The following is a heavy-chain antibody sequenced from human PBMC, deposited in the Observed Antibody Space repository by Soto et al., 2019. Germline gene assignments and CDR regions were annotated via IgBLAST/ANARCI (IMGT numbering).Heavy chain of an antibody. Sequence: SETLSLTCTVSGGSISSGGYYWSWIRQHPGKGLEWIGYIYYSGSTYYNPSLKSRVTISVDTSKNQFSLKLSSVTAADTAVYYCARTYDSSGPNSGGYGFDIWGQGTMVT. D-gene: IGHD3-22*01. CDR2: IYYSGST. CDR3: ARTYDSSGPNSGGYGFDI. CDR1: GGSISSGGYY. V-gene: IGHV4-31*03. J-gene: IGHJ3*02.